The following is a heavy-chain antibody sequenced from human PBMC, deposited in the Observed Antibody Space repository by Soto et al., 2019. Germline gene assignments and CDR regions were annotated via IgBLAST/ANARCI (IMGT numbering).Heavy chain of an antibody. D-gene: IGHD2-2*01. Sequence: SETLSLTCTVSGGSINNNNYYWAWIRQPPGKGLEWIGNIYDSGSTYYNPSLKSRVTISIDTSKNQFSLRLSSVTAADTAVYYCARVPMVCSSTSCYDRPHDAFDIWGQGTMVTVSS. CDR3: ARVPMVCSSTSCYDRPHDAFDI. V-gene: IGHV4-39*01. J-gene: IGHJ3*02. CDR2: IYDSGST. CDR1: GGSINNNNYY.